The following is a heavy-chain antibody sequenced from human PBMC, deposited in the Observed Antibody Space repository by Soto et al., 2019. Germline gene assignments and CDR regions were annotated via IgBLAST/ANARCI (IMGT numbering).Heavy chain of an antibody. CDR3: ARDRASYYYDSSGYRLDY. D-gene: IGHD3-22*01. V-gene: IGHV1-69*01. CDR1: GGTFSSYA. Sequence: QVQLVQSGAEVKKPGSSVKVSCKASGGTFSSYAISWVRQAPGQGLEWMGGIIPIFGTANYAQKFQGRVTITADESTSTAYMELSSLRSEDTAVYYCARDRASYYYDSSGYRLDYWCQGTLVTVSS. CDR2: IIPIFGTA. J-gene: IGHJ4*02.